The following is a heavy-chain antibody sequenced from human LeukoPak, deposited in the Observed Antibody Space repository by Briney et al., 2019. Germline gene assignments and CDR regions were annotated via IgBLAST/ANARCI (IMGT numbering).Heavy chain of an antibody. J-gene: IGHJ4*02. D-gene: IGHD5-24*01. CDR2: MNPNNGNT. CDR1: GYTFTSYG. Sequence: ASVKVSCKASGYTFTSYGINWVRQATGQGLEWMGWMNPNNGNTGYAQKFQGRLTMTRNTSISTAYMELSSLRSEDTAVYYCARDLEMEVVAYWGQGTLVTVSS. V-gene: IGHV1-8*01. CDR3: ARDLEMEVVAY.